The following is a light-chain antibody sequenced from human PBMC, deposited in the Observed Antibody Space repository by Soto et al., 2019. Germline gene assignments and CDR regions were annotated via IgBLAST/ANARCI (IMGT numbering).Light chain of an antibody. J-gene: IGKJ1*01. CDR1: QSIGEY. V-gene: IGKV1-5*03. CDR2: KAS. Sequence: DIQMTQSPSTLSASVGDRVTITCRASQSIGEYLVWYQQKPGTAPKLLISKASFLETGVPSRFSGSGSGTEFILRISSLQPDDFVTYYCQQYRSYPWTFGQGTKVEIK. CDR3: QQYRSYPWT.